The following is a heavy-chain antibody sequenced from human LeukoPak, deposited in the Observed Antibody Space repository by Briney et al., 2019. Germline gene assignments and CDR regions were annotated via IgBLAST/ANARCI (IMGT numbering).Heavy chain of an antibody. D-gene: IGHD3-22*01. CDR1: GFTFSSYG. CDR3: ARDYRVISSGYRSCYFDY. Sequence: PGRSLRLSCAASGFTFSSYGMHWVRQAPGKGLEWVAVISYDGSNKYYADSVKGRFTISRDNSKNTLYLQMNSLRAEDTAVYYCARDYRVISSGYRSCYFDYWGQGTLVTVSS. J-gene: IGHJ4*02. CDR2: ISYDGSNK. V-gene: IGHV3-30*03.